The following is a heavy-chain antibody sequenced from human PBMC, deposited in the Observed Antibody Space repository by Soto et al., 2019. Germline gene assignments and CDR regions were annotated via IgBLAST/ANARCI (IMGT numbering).Heavy chain of an antibody. CDR3: AKDMAGPGITWFDP. Sequence: GGSLRLSCVASGFAFGNYAMSWVRQAPGRGLEWVSGISDSGGSKYYADSLKGRVTISRDNSKNTVYLQMNSLSAEDMAEYYCAKDMAGPGITWFDPWGQGTLVTVSS. V-gene: IGHV3-23*01. J-gene: IGHJ5*02. CDR2: ISDSGGSK. CDR1: GFAFGNYA. D-gene: IGHD6-19*01.